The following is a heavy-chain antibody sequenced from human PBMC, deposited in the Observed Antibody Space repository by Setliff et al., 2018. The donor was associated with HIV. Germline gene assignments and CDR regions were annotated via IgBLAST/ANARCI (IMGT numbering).Heavy chain of an antibody. CDR2: INWNGGST. CDR1: GFTFDDSG. V-gene: IGHV3-20*04. J-gene: IGHJ4*02. CDR3: ARVHRGGVDRQRWRSFDY. Sequence: GGSLRLSCAASGFTFDDSGMSWVRQAPGKGLEWVSGINWNGGSTGYADSVKGRFTISRDNAKNSLYLQMKSLRVEDTAVYYCARVHRGGVDRQRWRSFDYWGQGTLVTVSS. D-gene: IGHD4-17*01.